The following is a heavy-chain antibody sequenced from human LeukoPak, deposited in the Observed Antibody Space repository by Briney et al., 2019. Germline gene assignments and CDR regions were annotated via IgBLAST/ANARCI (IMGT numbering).Heavy chain of an antibody. CDR2: IYYSGST. D-gene: IGHD1-26*01. CDR3: ARVDGGATGDAFDI. J-gene: IGHJ3*02. CDR1: GGSISSYY. Sequence: SETLSLTCTVSGGSISSYYWSWIRQPPGKGLEWIGYIYYSGSTNYNPSLKSRVTISVDTSKNQFSLKLSSVTAEDTAVYYCARVDGGATGDAFDIWGQGTMVTVSS. V-gene: IGHV4-59*01.